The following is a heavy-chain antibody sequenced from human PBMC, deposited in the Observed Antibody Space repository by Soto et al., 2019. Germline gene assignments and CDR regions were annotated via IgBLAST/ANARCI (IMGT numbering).Heavy chain of an antibody. CDR3: ARDRDIVVVPAAISNYYYGMDV. J-gene: IGHJ6*02. CDR1: GGTFSSYA. Sequence: SVKVSCKASGGTFSSYAISWVRQAPGQGLEWMGGIIPIFGTANYAQKFQGRVTITADESTSTAYMELSSLRSEDTAVYYCARDRDIVVVPAAISNYYYGMDVWGQGTTVTVSS. CDR2: IIPIFGTA. D-gene: IGHD2-2*02. V-gene: IGHV1-69*13.